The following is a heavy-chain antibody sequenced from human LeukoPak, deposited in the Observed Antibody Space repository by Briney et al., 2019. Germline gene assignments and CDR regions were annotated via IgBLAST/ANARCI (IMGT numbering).Heavy chain of an antibody. CDR2: IWYEGSTK. D-gene: IGHD3-22*01. CDR3: ARGEYYYESSGYPDY. J-gene: IGHJ4*02. V-gene: IGHV3-33*01. CDR1: GFTFSTYG. Sequence: PGGSLRLSCAASGFTFSTYGMHWARQAPGKGLEWVAVIWYEGSTKFYADSVKGRFIISRDNSKDTLYLQMNSLRAEDTAVYFCARGEYYYESSGYPDYWGQGTLVTVSS.